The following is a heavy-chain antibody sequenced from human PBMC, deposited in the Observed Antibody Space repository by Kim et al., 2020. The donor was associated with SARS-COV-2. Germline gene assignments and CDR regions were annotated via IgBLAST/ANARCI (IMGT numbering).Heavy chain of an antibody. CDR1: GFTFSSYS. D-gene: IGHD3-10*01. J-gene: IGHJ3*02. CDR3: ASARQYYYGSGSYYSDAFDI. CDR2: ISSSSTYL. Sequence: GGSLRLSCAASGFTFSSYSLNWVRQAPGKGLEWVSSISSSSTYLYYADSVKGRFTISRDNAKNSLSLQMNSLRAEDTAVYYCASARQYYYGSGSYYSDAFDIWGQGTMVTVSS. V-gene: IGHV3-21*01.